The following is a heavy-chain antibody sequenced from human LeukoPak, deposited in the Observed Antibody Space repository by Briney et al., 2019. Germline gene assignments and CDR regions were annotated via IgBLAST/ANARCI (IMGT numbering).Heavy chain of an antibody. CDR1: GGSVNSGSYY. V-gene: IGHV4-61*01. CDR2: IYYSGST. CDR3: ARGGDYDFWSGYYSSAFDI. Sequence: SETLSLTCTVSGGSVNSGSYYWSWIRQPPGKGLEWIGYIYYSGSTNYNPSLKSRVTISVDTSKNQFSLKLSSVTAADTAVYYCARGGDYDFWSGYYSSAFDIWGQGAMVTVSS. D-gene: IGHD3-3*01. J-gene: IGHJ3*02.